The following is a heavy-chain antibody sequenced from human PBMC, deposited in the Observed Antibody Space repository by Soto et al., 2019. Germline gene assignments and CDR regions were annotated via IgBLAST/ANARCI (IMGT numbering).Heavy chain of an antibody. CDR2: IIPILGIA. CDR3: ARVRQWLESPGDYYGMDV. J-gene: IGHJ6*02. CDR1: GGTFSSYT. D-gene: IGHD6-19*01. Sequence: GASVKVSCKASGGTFSSYTISWVRQAPGQGLEWMGRIIPILGIANYAQKFQGRVTITADKSTSTAYMELSSLRSEDTAVYYCARVRQWLESPGDYYGMDVWGQGTTVTVSS. V-gene: IGHV1-69*02.